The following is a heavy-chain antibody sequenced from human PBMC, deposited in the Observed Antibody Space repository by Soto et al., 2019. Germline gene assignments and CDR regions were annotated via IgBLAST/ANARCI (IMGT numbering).Heavy chain of an antibody. Sequence: EVQLVESGGGLVQPGGSLKLSCAVSGFTFSSHAMNWVRQAPGKGLEWVAYIHGTRSIIYYADSVKGRFTISRDNAKNSLYLQMDSLRDDDTALYYCARDARNADYDYWGHGTLVTVSS. CDR1: GFTFSSHA. V-gene: IGHV3-48*02. CDR2: IHGTRSII. J-gene: IGHJ4*01. D-gene: IGHD1-1*01. CDR3: ARDARNADYDY.